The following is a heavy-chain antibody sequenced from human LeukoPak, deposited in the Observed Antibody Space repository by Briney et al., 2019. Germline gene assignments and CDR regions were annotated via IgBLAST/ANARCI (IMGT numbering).Heavy chain of an antibody. J-gene: IGHJ3*02. CDR3: ARVFGPPSWYDFWSGYKPTDAFDI. V-gene: IGHV1-8*01. CDR2: MNPNSGNT. Sequence: GASVKVSCKASGYTFTSYDINWVRQATGQGLEWMGWMNPNSGNTGYAQKFQGRVTMTRNTSISTAYMELSSLRYEDTAVYYCARVFGPPSWYDFWSGYKPTDAFDIWGQGTMVTVSS. D-gene: IGHD3-3*01. CDR1: GYTFTSYD.